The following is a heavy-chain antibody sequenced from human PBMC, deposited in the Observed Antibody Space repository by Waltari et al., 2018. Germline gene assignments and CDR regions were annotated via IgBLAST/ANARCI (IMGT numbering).Heavy chain of an antibody. CDR2: IIPIFGTA. CDR3: ARSGYCSSTSCYREFNLDY. J-gene: IGHJ4*02. CDR1: GGPFSNYA. D-gene: IGHD2-2*01. V-gene: IGHV1-69*01. Sequence: QVQLVQSGAEVKKPGSSVKVSCKASGGPFSNYAISWVRQAPGPGLEWMGGIIPIFGTANYAQKFQGRVTITADESTSTAYMELSSLRSEDTAVYYCARSGYCSSTSCYREFNLDYWGQGTLVTVSS.